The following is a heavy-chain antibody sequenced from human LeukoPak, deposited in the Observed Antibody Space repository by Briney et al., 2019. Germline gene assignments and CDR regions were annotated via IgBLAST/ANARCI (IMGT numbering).Heavy chain of an antibody. D-gene: IGHD2-21*02. Sequence: SETLSLTCAVYGGSFSGYYWSWIRQPPGKGLEWIGEINHSGSTNYNPSLKSRVTISVDTSKNQLSLKLSSVTAADTSVYYCARTGDPGGYYYYYYMDVWGKGTTVTVSS. CDR1: GGSFSGYY. CDR2: INHSGST. V-gene: IGHV4-34*01. CDR3: ARTGDPGGYYYYYYMDV. J-gene: IGHJ6*03.